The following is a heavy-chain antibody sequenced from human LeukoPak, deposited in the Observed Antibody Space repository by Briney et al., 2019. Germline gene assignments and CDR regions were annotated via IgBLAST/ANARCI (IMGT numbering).Heavy chain of an antibody. Sequence: NAGASFRLSYAASGFTIRTFSMGWVRQAPGNWMEWVSSSDINIGSMYYSDSVKGLLTISRDNTKNSLYLKMNSLRAEDTAVYYCGRYGVVGATPDYWGQGTLVTVSP. J-gene: IGHJ4*02. CDR1: GFTIRTFS. CDR3: GRYGVVGATPDY. D-gene: IGHD1-26*01. V-gene: IGHV3-21*01. CDR2: SDINIGSM.